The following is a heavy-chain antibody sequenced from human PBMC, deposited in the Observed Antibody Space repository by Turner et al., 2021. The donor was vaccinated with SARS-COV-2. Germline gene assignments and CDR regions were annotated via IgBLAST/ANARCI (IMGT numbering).Heavy chain of an antibody. CDR3: ARLYQGIAADAISWFDP. CDR2: IIPILGIP. V-gene: IGHV1-69*04. D-gene: IGHD6-13*01. CDR1: LGTFSSYA. J-gene: IGHJ5*02. Sequence: QVQLVQSGADVKKPGSSVKGSCKASLGTFSSYAISWVRQAPGQGLEWMGRIIPILGIPNYAQKFQGRVTVTADKSTSKAYMGLSSLRAEDTAVYYCARLYQGIAADAISWFDPWGQGTLVTVSS.